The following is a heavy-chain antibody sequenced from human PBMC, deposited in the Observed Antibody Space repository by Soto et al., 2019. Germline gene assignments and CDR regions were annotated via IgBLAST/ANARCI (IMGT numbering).Heavy chain of an antibody. CDR2: MNPNSGNT. CDR3: ARGLTSSMKIFGAVIRYYFDY. Sequence: DSVKVSCKASGYTFTSYDINWVRQATGQGLEWMGWMNPNSGNTGYAQKFQGRVTMTRNTSISTAYMELSSLRSEDTAVYYCARGLTSSMKIFGAVIRYYFDYCGPGNLVTVSS. V-gene: IGHV1-8*01. D-gene: IGHD3-3*01. CDR1: GYTFTSYD. J-gene: IGHJ4*02.